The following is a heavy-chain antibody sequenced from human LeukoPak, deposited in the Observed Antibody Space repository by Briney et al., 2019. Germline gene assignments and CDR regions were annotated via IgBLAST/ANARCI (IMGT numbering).Heavy chain of an antibody. D-gene: IGHD3-10*01. CDR2: TIPIFGTA. CDR1: GGTFSSYA. CDR3: ARARQIISHDAFDI. J-gene: IGHJ3*02. Sequence: VASVKVSCKASGGTFSSYAISWVRQAPGQGLEWMGGTIPIFGTANYAQKFQGRVTITADESTSTAYMELSSLRSEDTAVYYCARARQIISHDAFDIWGQGTMVTVSS. V-gene: IGHV1-69*13.